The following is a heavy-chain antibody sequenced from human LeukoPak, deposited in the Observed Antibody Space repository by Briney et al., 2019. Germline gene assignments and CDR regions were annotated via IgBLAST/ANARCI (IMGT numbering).Heavy chain of an antibody. CDR1: GYTFTGYY. V-gene: IGHV1-69*08. J-gene: IGHJ6*02. D-gene: IGHD3-10*01. CDR3: ARGITMVRGVIKGGMDV. Sequence: GASVKVSCKASGYTFTGYYMHWVRQAPGQGLEWMGRIIPIVGTANFAQKFQGRVTITADKSTGTIYMELSSLRSGDTAIYYCARGITMVRGVIKGGMDVWGQGTTVTVSS. CDR2: IIPIVGTA.